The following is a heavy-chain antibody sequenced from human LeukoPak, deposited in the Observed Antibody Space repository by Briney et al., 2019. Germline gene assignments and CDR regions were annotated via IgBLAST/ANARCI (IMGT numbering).Heavy chain of an antibody. Sequence: SETLSLTCTVSGGSISGYYWTWIRQPAGKGLEWIGRIYTSGSTNYNPSLKSRVTMSVDTSRNQFSLKLSSVTAADTAVYYCARDQWLLRGGDHDAFDIWGQGTMVTVSS. CDR2: IYTSGST. V-gene: IGHV4-4*07. J-gene: IGHJ3*02. D-gene: IGHD6-19*01. CDR3: ARDQWLLRGGDHDAFDI. CDR1: GGSISGYY.